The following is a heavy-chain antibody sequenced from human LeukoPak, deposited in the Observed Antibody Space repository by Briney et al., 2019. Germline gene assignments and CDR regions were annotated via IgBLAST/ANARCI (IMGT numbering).Heavy chain of an antibody. Sequence: SETLSLTCTVSGGSVRSDSYYWDWIRQPPGKGLEWIGYIYYSGSTNYSPSLKSRVTISVDTSKNQFSLKLSSVTAADTAVYYCARSDMATIAFDYWGQGTLVTVSS. D-gene: IGHD5-24*01. CDR3: ARSDMATIAFDY. V-gene: IGHV4-61*01. CDR2: IYYSGST. J-gene: IGHJ4*02. CDR1: GGSVRSDSYY.